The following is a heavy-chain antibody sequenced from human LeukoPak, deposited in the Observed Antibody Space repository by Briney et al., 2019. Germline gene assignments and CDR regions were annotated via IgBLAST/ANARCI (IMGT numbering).Heavy chain of an antibody. CDR1: GFNFQTKE. D-gene: IGHD1-1*01. V-gene: IGHV3-11*06. J-gene: IGHJ5*02. CDR2: NSSSTSDYS. Sequence: GSLRPPCAASGFNFQTKEIDLNRPAPRKGLGWVPQNSSSTSDYSRYARNVRGRLSISRDNAKNSVYLEMNGLTKNDTAVYFCARGGRNDLRSWFDTWGQGTVVTVSS. CDR3: ARGGRNDLRSWFDT.